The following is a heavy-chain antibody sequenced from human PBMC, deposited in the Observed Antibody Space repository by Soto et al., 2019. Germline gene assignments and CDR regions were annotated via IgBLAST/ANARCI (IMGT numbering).Heavy chain of an antibody. CDR3: AKLLVRGVTPFDY. Sequence: GGSLRLSCAASGFTFSSYGMHWVRQAPGKGLEWVAVISYDGSNKYYADSVKGRFTISRDNSKNTLYLQMNSLRAEDTAVYYCAKLLVRGVTPFDYWGQGTLVTVSS. CDR1: GFTFSSYG. D-gene: IGHD3-10*01. CDR2: ISYDGSNK. V-gene: IGHV3-30*18. J-gene: IGHJ4*02.